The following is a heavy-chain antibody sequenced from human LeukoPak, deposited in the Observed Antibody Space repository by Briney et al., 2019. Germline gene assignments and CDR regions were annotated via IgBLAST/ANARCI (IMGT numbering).Heavy chain of an antibody. J-gene: IGHJ3*02. CDR2: IWYDGSNK. V-gene: IGHV3-33*01. CDR1: GFPFSSFG. D-gene: IGHD3-10*01. CDR3: ARDRGLTRDAFDI. Sequence: PGGSLSLSCAASGFPFSSFGMPGVRPAPAKGREWGAVIWYDGSNKYYADSVKGRFTIPRDNSKNTLHLQMTRLRAEDTAVYYCARDRGLTRDAFDIWGQGTMVTVSS.